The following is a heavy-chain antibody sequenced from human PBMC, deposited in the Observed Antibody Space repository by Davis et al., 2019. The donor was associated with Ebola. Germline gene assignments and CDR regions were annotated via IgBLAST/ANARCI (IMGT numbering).Heavy chain of an antibody. CDR2: TNNDGTST. Sequence: GESLKISCAASGFTFSSYWMHWVRQAPGKGLVWVSRTNNDGTSTSYADSVKGRFTISRDNAENSLSLQMNGLRAEDTAVYYCARGPSTGNSFTYWGQGTLVTVSS. D-gene: IGHD6-13*01. V-gene: IGHV3-74*01. CDR1: GFTFSSYW. CDR3: ARGPSTGNSFTY. J-gene: IGHJ4*02.